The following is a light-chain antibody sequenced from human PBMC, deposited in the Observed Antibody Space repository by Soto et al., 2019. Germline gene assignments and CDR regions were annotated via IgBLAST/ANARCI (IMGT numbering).Light chain of an antibody. J-gene: IGLJ1*01. V-gene: IGLV2-14*01. CDR2: EVT. CDR3: ISYTGSSTSYV. CDR1: SSDVGSYSH. Sequence: QSVLTQPASVSGSPGQSITISCSGTSSDVGSYSHVAWYQQFPGKTPKLIIYEVTYRPSGVSHRFSASKSGNMASLTISGLQAGDEADYYCISYTGSSTSYVFGTGTKLTVL.